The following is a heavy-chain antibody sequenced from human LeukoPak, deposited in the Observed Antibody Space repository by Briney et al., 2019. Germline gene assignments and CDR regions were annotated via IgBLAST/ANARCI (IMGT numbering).Heavy chain of an antibody. V-gene: IGHV1-8*03. D-gene: IGHD6-13*01. Sequence: ASVKVPCKASGYTFTSYDINWVRQATGPGLEWIGWMNPNSGNTGYAQKFQGRVTITRNTSISTAYMELSSLRSEDTAVYYCARGYSSGWYVYYYYYYYMDVWGKGTTVTVSS. CDR2: MNPNSGNT. CDR1: GYTFTSYD. J-gene: IGHJ6*03. CDR3: ARGYSSGWYVYYYYYYYMDV.